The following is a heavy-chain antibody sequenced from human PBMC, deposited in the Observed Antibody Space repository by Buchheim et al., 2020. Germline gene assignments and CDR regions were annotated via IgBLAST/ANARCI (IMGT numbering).Heavy chain of an antibody. J-gene: IGHJ6*02. D-gene: IGHD5-18*01. CDR3: AGTFQGGYGHYYYYGMDV. CDR2: IWHDGSDK. V-gene: IGHV3-33*01. Sequence: QVQLVESGGGVVQPGRSLRLSCAASGFTFSSYCMHWVRQAPGKGLEWVAVIWHDGSDKYYVDSVKGRFTISRDNAKNTLYLQMISLRAEDTAVYYCAGTFQGGYGHYYYYGMDVWGQGT. CDR1: GFTFSSYC.